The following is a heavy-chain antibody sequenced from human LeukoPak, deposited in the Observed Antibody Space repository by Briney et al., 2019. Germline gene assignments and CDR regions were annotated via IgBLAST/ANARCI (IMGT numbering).Heavy chain of an antibody. D-gene: IGHD2-2*01. CDR3: ARGFGPIVVVPAAKGRYFDL. CDR2: INHSGST. J-gene: IGHJ2*01. V-gene: IGHV4-34*01. CDR1: GGSFSGYY. Sequence: SETLSLTCAVYGGSFSGYYWSWIRQPPGKGLEWIGEINHSGSTNYNPSLKSRVTISVDTSKNQFSLKLSSVTAADTAVYYCARGFGPIVVVPAAKGRYFDLWGRGTLVTVSS.